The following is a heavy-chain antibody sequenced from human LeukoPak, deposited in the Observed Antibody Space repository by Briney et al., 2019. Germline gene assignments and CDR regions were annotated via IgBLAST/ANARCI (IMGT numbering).Heavy chain of an antibody. Sequence: SETLSLTCTVSGGSISGSSYYWSWIRQPPGKGLEWIGEINHSGSTNYNPSLKSRVTISVDTSKNQFSLKLSSVTAADTAVYYCARDLRRTITHNWFDPWGQGTLVTVSS. D-gene: IGHD3-3*01. CDR3: ARDLRRTITHNWFDP. CDR1: GGSISGSSYY. V-gene: IGHV4-39*07. J-gene: IGHJ5*02. CDR2: INHSGST.